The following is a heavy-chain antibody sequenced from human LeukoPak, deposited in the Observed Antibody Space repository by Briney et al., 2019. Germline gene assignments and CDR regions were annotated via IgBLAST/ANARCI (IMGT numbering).Heavy chain of an antibody. V-gene: IGHV4-39*01. CDR3: ARHAAGEYYDILTGYYRPHYYYYYMDV. J-gene: IGHJ6*03. CDR2: IYYSGST. CDR1: GFTFSSYSMN. Sequence: GSLRLSCAAYGFTFSSYSMNWVRQPPGKGLEWIGSIYYSGSTYYNPSLKSRVTISVDTSKNQFSLKLSSVTAADTAVYYCARHAAGEYYDILTGYYRPHYYYYYMDVWGKGTTVTISS. D-gene: IGHD3-9*01.